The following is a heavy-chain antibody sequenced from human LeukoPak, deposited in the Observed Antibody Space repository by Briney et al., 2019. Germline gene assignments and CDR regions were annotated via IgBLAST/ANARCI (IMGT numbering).Heavy chain of an antibody. J-gene: IGHJ4*02. V-gene: IGHV3-23*01. D-gene: IGHD3-10*01. CDR2: ISSSGSGGNT. CDR1: GVTLSNYA. CDR3: ATSRGPVDH. Sequence: GGSLRLSCVASGVTLSNYAMSWARQAPGKGLEWVSGISSSGSGGNTYYADSVKGRFTISRDNAKNSLYLQMNSLRAEDTAVYYCATSRGPVDHWGQGTLVTVSS.